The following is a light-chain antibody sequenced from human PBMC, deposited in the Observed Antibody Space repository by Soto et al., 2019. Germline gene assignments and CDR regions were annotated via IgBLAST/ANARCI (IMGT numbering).Light chain of an antibody. J-gene: IGLJ2*01. CDR2: QDS. CDR1: KLGDKY. V-gene: IGLV3-1*01. CDR3: QAWDSSTAWLGVV. Sequence: SYELTQPPSVSVSPGQTASITCSGDKLGDKYACWYQQKPGQSPVLVIYQDSKRPSGIPERFSGSNSGNTATLTISGTQAMDEADYYCQAWDSSTAWLGVVFGGGTKLTVL.